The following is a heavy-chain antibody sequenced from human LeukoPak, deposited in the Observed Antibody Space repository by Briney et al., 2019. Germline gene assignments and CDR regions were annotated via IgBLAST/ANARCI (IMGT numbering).Heavy chain of an antibody. CDR1: GGSISSYY. Sequence: PSETLSLTCTVSGGSISSYYWGWIRQPPGKGLEWIGSIYSNGGTYYNPSLRSRVTMSVDTSKNQFSLKLTSVTAAETAVYYCGNFDFWGQGTMVIVSS. CDR2: IYSNGGT. CDR3: GNFDF. V-gene: IGHV4-59*04. J-gene: IGHJ3*01.